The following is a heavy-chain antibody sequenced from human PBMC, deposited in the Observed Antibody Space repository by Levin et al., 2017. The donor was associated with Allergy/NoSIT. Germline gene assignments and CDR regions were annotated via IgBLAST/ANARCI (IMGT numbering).Heavy chain of an antibody. V-gene: IGHV4-39*01. CDR2: IYYSGST. Sequence: SQTLSLTCTVSGGSISSSSYYWGWIRQPPGKGLEWIGSIYYSGSTYYNPSLKSRVTISVDTSKNQFSLKLSSVTAADTAVYYCARHSVYYDSRFDPWGQGTLVTVSS. CDR1: GGSISSSSYY. CDR3: ARHSVYYDSRFDP. J-gene: IGHJ5*02. D-gene: IGHD3-3*01.